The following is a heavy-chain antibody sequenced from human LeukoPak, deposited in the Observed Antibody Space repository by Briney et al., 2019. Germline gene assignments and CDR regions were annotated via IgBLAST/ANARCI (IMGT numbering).Heavy chain of an antibody. CDR1: GYRFTSYW. Sequence: KVGESLKISCKGSGYRFTSYWIGWVRQMPGKGLEWMGIIYPGDSDTRYSPSFQGQVTISADKSISTAYLQWSSLKASDTAMYYCARQGQWLVPDFDYWGQGTLVTVSS. V-gene: IGHV5-51*01. D-gene: IGHD6-19*01. CDR2: IYPGDSDT. CDR3: ARQGQWLVPDFDY. J-gene: IGHJ4*02.